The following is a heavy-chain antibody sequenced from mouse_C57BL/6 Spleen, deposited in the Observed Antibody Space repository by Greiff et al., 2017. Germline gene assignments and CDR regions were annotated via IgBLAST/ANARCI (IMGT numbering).Heavy chain of an antibody. CDR3: TTYDYVGGGY. V-gene: IGHV14-4*01. CDR2: IDPENGDT. D-gene: IGHD2-4*01. J-gene: IGHJ2*01. CDR1: GFNIKDDY. Sequence: VQLQQSGAELVRPGASVKLSCTASGFNIKDDYMHWVKQRPEQGLEWIGWIDPENGDTEYASKFQGKATITADTSSNKAYLQLSSLTSEDTAVYYCTTYDYVGGGYWGQGTTLTVSS.